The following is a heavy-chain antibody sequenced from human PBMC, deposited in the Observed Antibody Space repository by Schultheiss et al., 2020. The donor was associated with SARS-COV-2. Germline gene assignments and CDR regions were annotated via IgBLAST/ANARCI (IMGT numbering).Heavy chain of an antibody. V-gene: IGHV4-30-2*01. CDR1: GGSISSGGYS. J-gene: IGHJ4*02. CDR3: AKAGWLVHSNFDY. Sequence: SETLSLTCAVSGGSISSGGYSWSWIRQPPGKGLEWIGEINHSGSTNYNPSLKSRVTISVDTSKNQFSLKLSSVTAADTAVYYCAKAGWLVHSNFDYWGQGTLVTVSS. CDR2: INHSGST. D-gene: IGHD6-19*01.